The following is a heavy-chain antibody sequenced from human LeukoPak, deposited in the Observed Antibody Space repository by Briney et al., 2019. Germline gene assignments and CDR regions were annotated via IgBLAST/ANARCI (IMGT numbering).Heavy chain of an antibody. J-gene: IGHJ4*02. CDR2: ISSNSSYI. Sequence: GGSLRLSCAASGFSFSTYTMNWVRQAPGKGLEWVSSISSNSSYIYYGVSVKGRFTISRDNAKNSVYLQMNGLRAGDTAVYYCARWEPPFDYWGQGTLVTVSS. CDR3: ARWEPPFDY. CDR1: GFSFSTYT. D-gene: IGHD1-26*01. V-gene: IGHV3-21*01.